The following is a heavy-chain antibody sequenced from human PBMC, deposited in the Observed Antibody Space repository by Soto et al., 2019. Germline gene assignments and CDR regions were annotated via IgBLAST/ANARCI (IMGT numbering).Heavy chain of an antibody. V-gene: IGHV1-3*01. D-gene: IGHD2-2*01. Sequence: QVQLVQSGAEVKKPGASVKVSCKASGYTFTSYAMHWVRQAPGQRLEWMGWINAGNGNTKYSQRFQGRVTITRDTSASTAYMELSSLRSEDTAVYYCAISAELVPAASLDYWGQGTLVTVSS. CDR3: AISAELVPAASLDY. CDR2: INAGNGNT. J-gene: IGHJ4*02. CDR1: GYTFTSYA.